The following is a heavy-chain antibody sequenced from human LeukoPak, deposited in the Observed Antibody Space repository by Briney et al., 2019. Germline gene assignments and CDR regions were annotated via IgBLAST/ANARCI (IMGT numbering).Heavy chain of an antibody. CDR3: AKDRRGYYYGMDV. CDR1: GFTFSSYA. V-gene: IGHV3-23*01. Sequence: GGSLRLSCTASGFTFSSYAMSWVRQAPGKGLEWISAISGSGGSTYYADSVKGRFTISRDNSKNTLYLQMNSLRAEDTAVYYCAKDRRGYYYGMDVWGQGTTVTVS. D-gene: IGHD3-10*01. J-gene: IGHJ6*02. CDR2: ISGSGGST.